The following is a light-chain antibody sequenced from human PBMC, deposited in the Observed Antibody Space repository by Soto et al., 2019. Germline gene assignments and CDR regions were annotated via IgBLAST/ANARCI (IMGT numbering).Light chain of an antibody. CDR2: QVT. V-gene: IGLV2-14*01. CDR3: TSYSSSDIFYV. J-gene: IGLJ1*01. Sequence: QSVLTQPASVSGSPGQSITISCTGTSSDIGGYYDVSWYQHHPGKAPKLLIYQVTNRPSRVSNRFAGSKSGNTASLTISGLQAYDEDDYYCTSYSSSDIFYVVVTGTKLTV. CDR1: SSDIGGYYD.